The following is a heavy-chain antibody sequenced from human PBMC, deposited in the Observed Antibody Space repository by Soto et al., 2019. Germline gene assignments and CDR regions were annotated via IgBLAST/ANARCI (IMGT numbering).Heavy chain of an antibody. V-gene: IGHV3-33*01. CDR3: ARAVPAAKGWFDS. Sequence: QVELVESGGGVVQPGGSLRLACAASGFTFSSYGMHWVRQAPGKGLEWVAVIWFDGSKEFYAASVEGRFTISRYNPKKMLYLKMNSPRDVDTAVYYCARAVPAAKGWFDSWGQGTLVTVSS. CDR2: IWFDGSKE. CDR1: GFTFSSYG. D-gene: IGHD2-2*01. J-gene: IGHJ5*01.